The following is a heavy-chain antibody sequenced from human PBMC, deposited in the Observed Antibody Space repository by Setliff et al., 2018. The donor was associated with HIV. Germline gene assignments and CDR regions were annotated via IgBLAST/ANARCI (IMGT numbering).Heavy chain of an antibody. Sequence: PGGSLTLSCAASGLTFSNFRMTWVRQAPGKRPEWVATIDRDGTEKYYVDSVMGRFFISRDNAKSSLYLHMNSLRVEDTAVYYCTRGGYGTSYYWQYWGQGTVVTVSS. V-gene: IGHV3-7*03. CDR2: IDRDGTEK. D-gene: IGHD2-8*01. CDR3: TRGGYGTSYYWQY. J-gene: IGHJ4*02. CDR1: GLTFSNFR.